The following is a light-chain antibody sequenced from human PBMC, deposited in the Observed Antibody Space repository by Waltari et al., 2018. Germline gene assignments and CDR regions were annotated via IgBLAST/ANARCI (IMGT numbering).Light chain of an antibody. CDR2: AAS. V-gene: IGKV1-39*01. Sequence: DIQTTQSPSSLSASVGDRVTITCRSSQSIISYLNWYQQKPGKAPKLLIYAASSLQSGVPSRFSGSGSGTDFTLTISSLQPEDFATYYCQQSYSTPPTFGQGTKLEIK. J-gene: IGKJ2*01. CDR1: QSIISY. CDR3: QQSYSTPPT.